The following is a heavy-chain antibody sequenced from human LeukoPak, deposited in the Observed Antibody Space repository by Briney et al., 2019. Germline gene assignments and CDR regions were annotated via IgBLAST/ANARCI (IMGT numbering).Heavy chain of an antibody. J-gene: IGHJ6*02. CDR1: GFTFSNAW. D-gene: IGHD3-10*01. CDR3: TTETYCYGSGRGLYGMDV. V-gene: IGHV3-15*01. Sequence: PGGSLRLSCAASGFTFSNAWMSWVRQAPGKGLEWVGRIKSKTDGGTTDYAAPVKGRFTISRDDSKNTLYLQMNSLKTEDTAVYYCTTETYCYGSGRGLYGMDVWGQGTTVTVSS. CDR2: IKSKTDGGTT.